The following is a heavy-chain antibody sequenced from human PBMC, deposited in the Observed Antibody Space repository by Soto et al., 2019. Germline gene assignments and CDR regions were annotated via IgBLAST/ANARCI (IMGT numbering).Heavy chain of an antibody. D-gene: IGHD3-10*01. J-gene: IGHJ5*02. CDR2: INHSGSA. CDR1: GGSFSDYY. Sequence: SETLSLTCAVYGGSFSDYYWSWIRQPPGKGLEWIGEINHSGSASYNPSLKSRVTISVDTSKNQFSLKLSSVTAADTAVYYCARAPRYTMVRGVIKGWFDPWGQGTLVTVSS. CDR3: ARAPRYTMVRGVIKGWFDP. V-gene: IGHV4-34*01.